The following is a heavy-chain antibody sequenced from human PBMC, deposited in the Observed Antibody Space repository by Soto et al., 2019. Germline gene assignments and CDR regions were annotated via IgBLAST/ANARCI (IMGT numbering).Heavy chain of an antibody. J-gene: IGHJ4*02. CDR1: GFTFSSYW. Sequence: EVQLVESGGGLVQPGGSLRLSCAASGFTFSSYWMHWVRQAPGKGLVWVSRINHDESSSTYVDSVRGRFTISRDNAKNTLYLHMSSLRAEDTDVYYCARRGPLIGLAYWGQGTLVTVSS. D-gene: IGHD1-26*01. CDR3: ARRGPLIGLAY. V-gene: IGHV3-74*01. CDR2: INHDESSS.